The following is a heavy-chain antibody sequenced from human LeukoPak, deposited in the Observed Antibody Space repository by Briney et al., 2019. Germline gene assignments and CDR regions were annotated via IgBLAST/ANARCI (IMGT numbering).Heavy chain of an antibody. Sequence: GGSLRLSCAASGFTFSNYWMHWVRQAPGKGLVWVSRIHSDGSITAYADSVKGRFTISRDNAKNSLYLQMNSLRAEDTAVYYCARDSTMGQPDYWGQGTLVTVSS. CDR3: ARDSTMGQPDY. J-gene: IGHJ4*02. CDR2: IHSDGSIT. CDR1: GFTFSNYW. V-gene: IGHV3-74*01. D-gene: IGHD1-14*01.